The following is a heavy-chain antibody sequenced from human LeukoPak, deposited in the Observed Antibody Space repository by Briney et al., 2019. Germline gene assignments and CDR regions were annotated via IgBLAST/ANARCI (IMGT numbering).Heavy chain of an antibody. D-gene: IGHD3-22*01. V-gene: IGHV3-23*01. Sequence: GGSLRLSSAASGLTFSTCSMSWSRQAPGKELEWVSAISGGGGKTYYADSVKGPFTISSFNSKNTLYLQMNSLRDEDTAVYYCAVLCIVVVNHHDAFYIWGQGTMVTVCS. J-gene: IGHJ3*02. CDR1: GLTFSTCS. CDR3: AVLCIVVVNHHDAFYI. CDR2: ISGGGGKT.